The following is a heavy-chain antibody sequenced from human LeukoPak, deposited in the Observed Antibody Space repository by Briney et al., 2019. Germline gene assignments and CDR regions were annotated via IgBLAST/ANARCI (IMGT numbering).Heavy chain of an antibody. Sequence: PGGSLRLSCVASGFTFTTYWMHWVRQAPGKGLVWVSHINSDGSITSYADSVKGRFTISRDNAKNTLYLQMNSLRAEDTAVYYCARDAVDTANAVWGQGTTVTVS. J-gene: IGHJ6*02. D-gene: IGHD5-18*01. CDR1: GFTFTTYW. CDR2: INSDGSIT. V-gene: IGHV3-74*01. CDR3: ARDAVDTANAV.